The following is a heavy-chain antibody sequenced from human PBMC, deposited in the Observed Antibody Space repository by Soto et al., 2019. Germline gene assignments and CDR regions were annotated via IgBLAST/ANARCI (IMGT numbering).Heavy chain of an antibody. J-gene: IGHJ4*02. CDR3: ARSSGIQLWYEYYFDY. D-gene: IGHD5-18*01. CDR2: IIPIFGTA. CDR1: GGTFSSYA. Sequence: LVKVSCKASGGTFSSYAISWVRQAPGQGLEWMGGIIPIFGTANYAQKFQGRVTITADESTSTAYMELSSLRSEDTAVYYCARSSGIQLWYEYYFDYWGQGTLVTVSS. V-gene: IGHV1-69*13.